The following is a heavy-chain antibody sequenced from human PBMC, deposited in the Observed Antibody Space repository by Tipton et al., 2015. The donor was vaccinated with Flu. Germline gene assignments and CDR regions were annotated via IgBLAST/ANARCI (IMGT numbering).Heavy chain of an antibody. CDR1: GGSFSNYY. D-gene: IGHD4-11*01. CDR2: INHSGGT. J-gene: IGHJ5*02. CDR3: ARRDYSNYVSDPKNWFDP. V-gene: IGHV4-34*01. Sequence: LRLSCAVFGGSFSNYYGSWIRQSPGKGLEWIGEINHSGGTNYNPSLKSRVTLSVDTSKNQFSLKVISVTAADTAVYYCARRDYSNYVSDPKNWFDPWGQGTLVTVSS.